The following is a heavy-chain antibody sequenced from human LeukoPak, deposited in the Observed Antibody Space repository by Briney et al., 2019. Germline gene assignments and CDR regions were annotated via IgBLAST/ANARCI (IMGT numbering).Heavy chain of an antibody. J-gene: IGHJ4*02. CDR3: ARGVITAYAAFDY. V-gene: IGHV3-23*01. D-gene: IGHD2-21*02. CDR1: GFTFTIYA. CDR2: LSHNGGSA. Sequence: GGSLRLSCAASGFTFTIYAMSWVRQAPGKGLEWVSSLSHNGGSAYYADSVKGRFTISRDNSKNTLDLQMNSLRTEDTAVYYCARGVITAYAAFDYWGQGTLVTVSS.